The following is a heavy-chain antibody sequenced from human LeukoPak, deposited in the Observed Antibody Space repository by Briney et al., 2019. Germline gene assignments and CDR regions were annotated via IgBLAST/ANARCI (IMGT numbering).Heavy chain of an antibody. CDR3: ARDHDFWSGYSDV. J-gene: IGHJ6*02. CDR1: GFTFSSYS. V-gene: IGHV3-21*01. Sequence: GGSLRLSCAASGFTFSSYSMNWVRQAPGEGLEWVSSISSSSSYIYYADSVKGRFTISRDNAKNSLYLQMNSLPAEDTAVYYCARDHDFWSGYSDVWGQGTTVTVSS. CDR2: ISSSSSYI. D-gene: IGHD3-3*01.